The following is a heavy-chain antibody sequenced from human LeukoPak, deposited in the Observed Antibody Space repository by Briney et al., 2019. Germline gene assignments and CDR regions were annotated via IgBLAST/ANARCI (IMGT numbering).Heavy chain of an antibody. CDR3: ARITYDSWSDADAFDY. J-gene: IGHJ4*02. V-gene: IGHV3-48*03. CDR1: GFTFSSYE. CDR2: ISSSGSTI. Sequence: GGSLRLSCAASGFTFSSYEMNWVRQAPGKGLEWVSYISSSGSTIYYADSVKGRFTISRDNAKNSLYLQMNSLRAEDTAVYYCARITYDSWSDADAFDYWGQGTLVTVSS. D-gene: IGHD3-3*01.